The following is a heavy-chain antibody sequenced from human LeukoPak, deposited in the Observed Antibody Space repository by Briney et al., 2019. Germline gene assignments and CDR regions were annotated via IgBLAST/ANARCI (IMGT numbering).Heavy chain of an antibody. CDR2: IYYSGST. V-gene: IGHV4-31*03. Sequence: SETLSLTCTVSGGSIGSGGYYWSWIRQHPGKGLEWIGYIYYSGSTYYNPSLKSRVTVSVDTSKNQFSLKLSSVTAADTAVYYCARARSKWYHDYWGQGTLVTVSS. D-gene: IGHD2-2*01. J-gene: IGHJ4*02. CDR1: GGSIGSGGYY. CDR3: ARARSKWYHDY.